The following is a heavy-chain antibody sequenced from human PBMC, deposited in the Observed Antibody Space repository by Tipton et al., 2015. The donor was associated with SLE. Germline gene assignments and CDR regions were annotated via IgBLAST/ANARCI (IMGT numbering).Heavy chain of an antibody. D-gene: IGHD5-12*01. J-gene: IGHJ4*02. Sequence: TLSLTCTVSGGSIGSSSYYWGWSRQPPGKGLEWIGTTHYSGSTFYNPSLKSRVTISVDMSKNQFSVKLTSVTAADTAVYHCAGVSRGYSGYEWAGFFDYWGQGALVTVSS. V-gene: IGHV4-39*07. CDR1: GGSIGSSSYY. CDR2: THYSGST. CDR3: AGVSRGYSGYEWAGFFDY.